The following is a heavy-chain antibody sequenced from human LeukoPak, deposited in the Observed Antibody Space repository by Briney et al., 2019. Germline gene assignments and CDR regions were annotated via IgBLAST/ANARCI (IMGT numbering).Heavy chain of an antibody. Sequence: SETLSLTCTVSGGSISSYYWSWIRQPPGKGLEWIGYIYYSGSTNYNPSLKNRVTISVDTSKNQFSLKLSSVTAADTAVYYCARGASVILWFGFDPWGQGTLVTVSS. D-gene: IGHD3-10*01. CDR1: GGSISSYY. CDR3: ARGASVILWFGFDP. J-gene: IGHJ5*02. V-gene: IGHV4-59*01. CDR2: IYYSGST.